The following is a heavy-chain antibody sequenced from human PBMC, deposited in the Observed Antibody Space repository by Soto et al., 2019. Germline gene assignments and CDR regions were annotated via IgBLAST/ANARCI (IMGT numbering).Heavy chain of an antibody. D-gene: IGHD3-3*01. V-gene: IGHV4-4*02. J-gene: IGHJ4*02. CDR1: GGSIRSNNW. CDR3: ASTLKISKFDY. CDR2: IYHTGST. Sequence: SSETLSLTCAVSGGSIRSNNWWTWFRQPPGKGLEWIGEIYHTGSTNYNPSLKSRVTISVDNSKNPFSLRLSSVTAADTAVYYCASTLKISKFDYWGQGTLVTVS.